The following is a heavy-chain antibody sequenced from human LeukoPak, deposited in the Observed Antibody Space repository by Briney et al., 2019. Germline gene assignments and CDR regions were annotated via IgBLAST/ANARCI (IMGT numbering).Heavy chain of an antibody. V-gene: IGHV4-39*07. D-gene: IGHD3-3*01. CDR2: IYYSGST. Sequence: SETLSLTCTVSGGSISSSSYYWGWIRQPPGKGLEWIGSIYYSGSTYYNPSLKSRVTISVDTSKNQFSLKLSSVTAADTAVYYCARAPLRFLEWPKYYFDYWGQGTLVTVSS. CDR3: ARAPLRFLEWPKYYFDY. J-gene: IGHJ4*02. CDR1: GGSISSSSYY.